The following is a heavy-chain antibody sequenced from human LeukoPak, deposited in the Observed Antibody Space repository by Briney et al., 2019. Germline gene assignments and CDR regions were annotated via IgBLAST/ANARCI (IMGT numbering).Heavy chain of an antibody. CDR1: GFTFSSYP. Sequence: GGSLRLSCATSGFTFSSYPMSWVRQAPGRGLEWVSVISGNSGATYYADSVKGRFTISQDNAKNTVYLQMNNLRGEDTALYYCSKAGDTNYYRHGDYWGQGTLVTVSS. D-gene: IGHD4-11*01. V-gene: IGHV3-23*01. CDR2: ISGNSGAT. J-gene: IGHJ4*02. CDR3: SKAGDTNYYRHGDY.